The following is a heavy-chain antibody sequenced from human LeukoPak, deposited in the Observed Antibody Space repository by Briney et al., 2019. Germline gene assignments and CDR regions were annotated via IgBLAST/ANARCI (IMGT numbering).Heavy chain of an antibody. Sequence: SQTLSLTCTVSGGSISSGGYYWSWIPQPPGKGLEWIGYIYYSGSTYYNPALKSRVTMSVDTSKNQFSLNLSSVTAADTAVYYCARDATGYDYLDYWGQGTLVTVSS. J-gene: IGHJ4*02. D-gene: IGHD5-12*01. V-gene: IGHV4-31*03. CDR2: IYYSGST. CDR3: ARDATGYDYLDY. CDR1: GGSISSGGYY.